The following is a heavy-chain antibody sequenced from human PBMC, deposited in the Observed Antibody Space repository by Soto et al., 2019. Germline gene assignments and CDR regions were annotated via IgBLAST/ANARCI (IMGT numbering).Heavy chain of an antibody. V-gene: IGHV4-61*01. Sequence: PSETLSVTCAVSGGSISSGSWCWSMNQQPPGKGQEWIGYISDGRSTNHNPSLKSRVTIAVDTSKTQISLKLSSVTAADTAVYYCARDKGQISHSYDSSGAQDLWRQGTMVTVSS. D-gene: IGHD3-22*01. CDR2: ISDGRST. CDR1: GGSISSGSWC. CDR3: ARDKGQISHSYDSSGAQDL. J-gene: IGHJ3*01.